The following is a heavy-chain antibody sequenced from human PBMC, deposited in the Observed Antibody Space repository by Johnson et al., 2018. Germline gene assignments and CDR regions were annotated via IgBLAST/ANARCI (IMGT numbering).Heavy chain of an antibody. Sequence: QVQLVQSGGGVVQPGGSLRLSCAASGVTFRSDAMHWVRQAPGTGLEWVAVISYAERAKFYVDSVQGRFTITRDNSKNTLSLQMNSLRPEDTAVYYCAREGSTGTYSNYYYMDVWGKGTTVTVSS. CDR2: ISYAERAK. V-gene: IGHV3-30*04. J-gene: IGHJ6*03. CDR1: GVTFRSDA. D-gene: IGHD1-1*01. CDR3: AREGSTGTYSNYYYMDV.